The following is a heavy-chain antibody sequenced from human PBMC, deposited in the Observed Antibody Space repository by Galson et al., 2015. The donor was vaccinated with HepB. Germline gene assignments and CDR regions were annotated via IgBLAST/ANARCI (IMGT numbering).Heavy chain of an antibody. CDR3: AKDLRGGLVVPAAIDY. CDR2: IRYDGSNK. V-gene: IGHV3-30*02. Sequence: SLRLSCAASGFTFSSYGMHWVRQAPGKGLEWVAFIRYDGSNKYYADSVKGRFTISRDNSKNTLYLQMNSLRAEDTAVYYCAKDLRGGLVVPAAIDYWGQGTLVTVSS. J-gene: IGHJ4*02. CDR1: GFTFSSYG. D-gene: IGHD2-2*01.